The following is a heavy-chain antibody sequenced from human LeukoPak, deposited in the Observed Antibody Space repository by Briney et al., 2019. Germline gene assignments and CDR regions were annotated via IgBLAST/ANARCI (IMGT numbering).Heavy chain of an antibody. V-gene: IGHV4-4*07. CDR3: GGQGYTASYYFLDY. J-gene: IGHJ4*02. CDR1: GGSINSYY. CDR2: IYTNTGTT. D-gene: IGHD1-26*01. Sequence: PSETLSLTCTVSGGSINSYYWGWVRQPAGKGLEWIGRIYTNTGTTNYSPSLKGRLTMSVDTSKNQFSLNLRSVTAADTAVYYCGGQGYTASYYFLDYWSQGTLVTVSS.